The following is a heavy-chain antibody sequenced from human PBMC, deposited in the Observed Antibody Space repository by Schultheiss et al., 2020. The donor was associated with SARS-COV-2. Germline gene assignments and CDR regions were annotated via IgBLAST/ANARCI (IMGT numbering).Heavy chain of an antibody. CDR3: ARVVPIPWADYYYYGMDV. CDR2: IYYSGST. D-gene: IGHD2-2*02. J-gene: IGHJ6*02. V-gene: IGHV4-39*07. Sequence: ESLKISCTVSGGSISSSSYYWGWIRQPPGKGLEWIGSIYYSGSTYYNPSLKSRVTISVDTSKNQFSLKLSSVTAADTAVYYCARVVPIPWADYYYYGMDVWGQGTTVTVSS. CDR1: GGSISSSSYY.